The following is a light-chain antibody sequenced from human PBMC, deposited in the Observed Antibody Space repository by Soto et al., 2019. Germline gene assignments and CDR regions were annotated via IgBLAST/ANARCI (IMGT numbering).Light chain of an antibody. J-gene: IGKJ2*01. CDR2: KAS. CDR3: QQYNSYSRT. CDR1: QSISSW. Sequence: DIHMTQSPSTLSSSVGDRVTITCRASQSISSWLAWYQQKPGKAPKVLIYKASGLQSGVPSRFSGSGSGTEFNLTISSLQPDDFATYYCQQYNSYSRTFGQGTKLELK. V-gene: IGKV1-5*03.